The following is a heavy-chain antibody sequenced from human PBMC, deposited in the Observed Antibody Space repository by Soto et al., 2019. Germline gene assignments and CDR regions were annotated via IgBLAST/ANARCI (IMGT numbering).Heavy chain of an antibody. CDR2: IYYSGST. CDR3: PRVIVGASNYFDC. J-gene: IGHJ4*02. D-gene: IGHD1-26*01. V-gene: IGHV4-61*01. CDR1: GGSDSSDSYY. Sequence: SETLSLTRTVSGGSDSSDSYYCSWIPHPPGKGLEWIGYIYYSGSTNSNPSLKSRVTISVDTSKNQFSLKLSSVTAADTAVYYCPRVIVGASNYFDCWGQGTLVTVSS.